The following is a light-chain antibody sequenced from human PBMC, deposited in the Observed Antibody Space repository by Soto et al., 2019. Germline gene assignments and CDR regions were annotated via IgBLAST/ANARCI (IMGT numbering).Light chain of an antibody. J-gene: IGKJ5*01. CDR2: GAS. Sequence: DIVLTQSPGTLSLSPGERATLSCRASETVSSSYLAWYQQKPGQAPRLLIYGASSRATGIPDRFSGSGSGTDFTLTISRLEPEDFAVYYCQQHGTSPITFGQGTRLEIK. CDR3: QQHGTSPIT. CDR1: ETVSSSY. V-gene: IGKV3-20*01.